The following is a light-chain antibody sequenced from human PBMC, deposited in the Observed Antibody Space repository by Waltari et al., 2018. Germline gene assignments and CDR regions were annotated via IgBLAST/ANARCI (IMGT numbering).Light chain of an antibody. V-gene: IGLV1-44*01. CDR3: ASWDDSLAGSWV. CDR1: ATNIAKNS. Sequence: QSVLTQPPSVSGSPGQRVTISCSGSATNIAKNSVNLYQQVPGTAPRFVIYSNNQRPEGVPVRVSGSKSGTAASLTISRLQSEDEADYYCASWDDSLAGSWVFGTGTKVTVL. J-gene: IGLJ6*01. CDR2: SNN.